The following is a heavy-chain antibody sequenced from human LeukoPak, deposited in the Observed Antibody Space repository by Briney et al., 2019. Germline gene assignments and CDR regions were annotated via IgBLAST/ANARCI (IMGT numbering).Heavy chain of an antibody. CDR1: GFTFNYAW. D-gene: IGHD3-22*01. J-gene: IGHJ4*02. CDR3: TSPYDSRVDFDY. CDR2: IKGKVDGGTT. Sequence: GGSLRLSCAASGFTFNYAWMNWVRQSPGKGLEWVARIKGKVDGGTTDYAAPVRGRFTISRDDSKNMLFLQMNSLKTEDTAVYYCTSPYDSRVDFDYWGQGTLVTVSS. V-gene: IGHV3-15*01.